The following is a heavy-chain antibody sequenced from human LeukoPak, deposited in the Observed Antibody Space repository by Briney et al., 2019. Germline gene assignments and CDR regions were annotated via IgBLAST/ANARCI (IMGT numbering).Heavy chain of an antibody. J-gene: IGHJ4*02. CDR3: ARAGYTITSYRFAY. V-gene: IGHV4-4*07. CDR1: GGSINSYW. D-gene: IGHD3-16*02. CDR2: IYTTGMT. Sequence: SETLTVSCSVSGGSINSYWWSWIRQPAGKGLEFIGRIYTTGMTNYNPSLKSRVSMSVDTSKNQFSLELRSVTAADTAVYFCARAGYTITSYRFAYWGQGALVTVSS.